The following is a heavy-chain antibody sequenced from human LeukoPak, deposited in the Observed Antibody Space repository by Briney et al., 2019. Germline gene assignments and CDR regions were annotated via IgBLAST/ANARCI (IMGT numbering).Heavy chain of an antibody. CDR3: ASHRPLWN. V-gene: IGHV3-66*04. CDR1: GFTVSSDS. Sequence: GGSLRLSCAASGFTVSSDSMSWVRQAPGKGLEWVSILYTDGVTYYADSVKGRFTISRDNSKNTLSLQMNSLRAEDTAVYYCASHRPLWNWGQGTLVAVSS. D-gene: IGHD3-3*01. J-gene: IGHJ4*02. CDR2: LYTDGVT.